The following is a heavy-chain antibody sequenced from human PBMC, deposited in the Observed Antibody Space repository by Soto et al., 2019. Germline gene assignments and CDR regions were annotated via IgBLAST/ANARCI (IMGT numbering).Heavy chain of an antibody. CDR2: ISSSSSTI. CDR3: ARGPYRSGSSWEGYYYYMDV. V-gene: IGHV3-48*01. Sequence: GGSLRLSCAASGFTFSSYSMNWVRQAPGKGLEWVSYISSSSSTIYYADSVKGRFTISRDNAKNPLYLQMNSLRAEDTAVYYCARGPYRSGSSWEGYYYYMDVWGKGTTVTVSS. CDR1: GFTFSSYS. D-gene: IGHD6-13*01. J-gene: IGHJ6*03.